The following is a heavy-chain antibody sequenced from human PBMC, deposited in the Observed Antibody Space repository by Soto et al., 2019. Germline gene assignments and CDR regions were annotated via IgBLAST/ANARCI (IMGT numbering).Heavy chain of an antibody. J-gene: IGHJ4*02. CDR1: GFTFSTYW. CDR2: IKSDGSST. CDR3: AREFGKGDY. Sequence: PGGSLRLSCAASGFTFSTYWMHWVRQAPGKGLVWVSRIKSDGSSTNYADSVKGRFAVSRDNAKNTLFLQMSSLRAEDTAVYYCAREFGKGDYLGQGTLFTVS. D-gene: IGHD3-10*01. V-gene: IGHV3-74*01.